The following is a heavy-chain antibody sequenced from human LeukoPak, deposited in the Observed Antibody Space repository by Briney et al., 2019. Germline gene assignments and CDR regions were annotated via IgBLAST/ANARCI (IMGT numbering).Heavy chain of an antibody. CDR2: ISWNSGSI. CDR3: AKGRIAATYDAFDI. J-gene: IGHJ3*02. CDR1: GFTFDDYA. V-gene: IGHV3-9*01. D-gene: IGHD6-13*01. Sequence: PGRSLRLSCAASGFTFDDYAMHWVRQAPGKGLEWVSGISWNSGSIGYADSVKGRFTISRDNAKNSLYLQMNSLRAEDTALYYCAKGRIAATYDAFDIWGQGTMVTVSS.